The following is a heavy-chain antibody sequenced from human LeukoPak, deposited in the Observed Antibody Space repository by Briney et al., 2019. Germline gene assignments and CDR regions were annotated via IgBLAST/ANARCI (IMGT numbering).Heavy chain of an antibody. J-gene: IGHJ5*02. D-gene: IGHD3-22*01. V-gene: IGHV3-21*01. Sequence: GGSLRLSCAASGFTFSSYTMNWVRQAPGKGLEWVSSISSSSSYIYYADSVKGRFTISRDNAKNSLYQQMNSLRAEDTAVYYCARASYYYDSSGYSPWGQGTLVTVSS. CDR3: ARASYYYDSSGYSP. CDR1: GFTFSSYT. CDR2: ISSSSSYI.